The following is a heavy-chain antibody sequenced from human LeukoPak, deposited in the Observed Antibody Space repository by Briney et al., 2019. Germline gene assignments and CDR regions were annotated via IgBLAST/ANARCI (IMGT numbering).Heavy chain of an antibody. J-gene: IGHJ3*02. CDR1: GGSFSGYY. CDR2: INHSGST. V-gene: IGHV4-34*01. D-gene: IGHD3-22*01. CDR3: ARGISSGYYGAFDI. Sequence: PSETLSLTCAVYGGSFSGYYWSWIRRPPGKGLEWIGEINHSGSTNYNPSLKSRVTISVDTSKNQFSLKLSSVTAADTAVYYCARGISSGYYGAFDIWGQGTMVTVSS.